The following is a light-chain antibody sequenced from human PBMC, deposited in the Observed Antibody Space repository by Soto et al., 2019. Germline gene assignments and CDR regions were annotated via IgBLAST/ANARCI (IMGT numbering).Light chain of an antibody. V-gene: IGLV2-14*01. CDR3: SSYTSSSTVA. Sequence: QSVLTQPASVSVSPGQSITISCTGTSSDVGGYNYVSWYQQHPGKAPKLMIYEVSNRPSGVSNRFSGSKSGNTASLTISGLQAEDEANYYCSSYTSSSTVAFGGGTEVTVL. CDR2: EVS. J-gene: IGLJ2*01. CDR1: SSDVGGYNY.